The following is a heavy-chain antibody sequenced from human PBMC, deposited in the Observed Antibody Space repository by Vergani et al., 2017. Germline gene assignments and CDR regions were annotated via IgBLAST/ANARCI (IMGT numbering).Heavy chain of an antibody. V-gene: IGHV4-34*11. CDR2: IYYSGST. D-gene: IGHD3-3*01. CDR1: GGSFSGYY. CDR3: ARVGGFWNGEYGMDV. J-gene: IGHJ6*02. Sequence: QVQLQQWGAGLLKPSETLSLTCAVYGGSFSGYYWSWIRQPPGKGLEWIGYIYYSGSTNYNPSLKSRVTISVDTSKNQFSLKLSSVTAADTAVYYCARVGGFWNGEYGMDVWGQGTTVTVSS.